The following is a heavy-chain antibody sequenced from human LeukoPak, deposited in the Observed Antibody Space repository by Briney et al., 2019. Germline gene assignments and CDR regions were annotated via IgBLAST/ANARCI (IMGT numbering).Heavy chain of an antibody. J-gene: IGHJ4*02. CDR1: GGSFSGYY. Sequence: SETLSLTRAVYGGSFSGYYWSWIRQPPGKGLEWIGEINHSGSTNYNSSLKSRVTISVDTSKNQFSLKLSSVTAADTTVYYCARGLVGYCSSTSCYAPLYFDYWGQGTLVTVSS. V-gene: IGHV4-34*01. CDR3: ARGLVGYCSSTSCYAPLYFDY. CDR2: INHSGST. D-gene: IGHD2-2*01.